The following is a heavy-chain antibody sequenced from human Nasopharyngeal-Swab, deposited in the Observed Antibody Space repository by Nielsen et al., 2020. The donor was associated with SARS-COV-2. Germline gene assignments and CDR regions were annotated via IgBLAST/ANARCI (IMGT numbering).Heavy chain of an antibody. CDR3: ARWSDYYYYYGMDV. Sequence: VRQASGKGLEWVSSISSSSSYIYYADSVKGRFTISRDNAKNSLYLQMNSLRAEDTAVYYCARWSDYYYYYGMDVWGQGTTVTVSS. J-gene: IGHJ6*02. V-gene: IGHV3-21*01. CDR2: ISSSSSYI.